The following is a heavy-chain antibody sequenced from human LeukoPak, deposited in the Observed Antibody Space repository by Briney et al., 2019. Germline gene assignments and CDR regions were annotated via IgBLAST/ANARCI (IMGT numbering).Heavy chain of an antibody. J-gene: IGHJ6*03. V-gene: IGHV4-34*01. CDR2: INHSGST. CDR3: ARGGLIAAAGPHYYYYMDV. Sequence: SETLSLTCAVYGGSFSGYYWSWIRQPPGKGLEWIGEINHSGSTNYNPSLKSRVTISVDTSKNQFSLKLSSVPAADTAVYYCARGGLIAAAGPHYYYYMDVWGKGTTVTVSS. D-gene: IGHD6-13*01. CDR1: GGSFSGYY.